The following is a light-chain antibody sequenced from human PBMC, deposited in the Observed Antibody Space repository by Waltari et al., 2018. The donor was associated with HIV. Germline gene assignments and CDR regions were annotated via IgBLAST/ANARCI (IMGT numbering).Light chain of an antibody. CDR3: QQSYSAPET. CDR1: QSVRTY. J-gene: IGKJ2*01. CDR2: AAS. V-gene: IGKV1-39*01. Sequence: DIQMTQSPSSLSASVGDRVTITCRASQSVRTYLNWYQQKPGKAPNLLIHAASSLQSGVPSRFSGSGSGTDFTLTINSLQPEDFATYYCQQSYSAPETFGQGTKLEIK.